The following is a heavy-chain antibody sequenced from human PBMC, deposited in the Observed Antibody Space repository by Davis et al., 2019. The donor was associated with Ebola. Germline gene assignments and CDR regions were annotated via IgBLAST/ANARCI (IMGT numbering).Heavy chain of an antibody. CDR3: ARGAPGGGTFDY. J-gene: IGHJ4*02. CDR1: GGSFSGYY. Sequence: PSETLSLTCAVYGGSFSGYYWSWIRQPPGKGLEWIGEINHSGSTNYNPSLKSRVTISVDTSKNQFSLKLSSMTAADTAVYYCARGAPGGGTFDYWGQGTLVTVSS. CDR2: INHSGST. V-gene: IGHV4-34*01. D-gene: IGHD1-26*01.